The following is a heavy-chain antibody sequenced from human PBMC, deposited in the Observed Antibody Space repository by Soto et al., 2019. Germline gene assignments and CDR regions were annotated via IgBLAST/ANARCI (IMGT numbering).Heavy chain of an antibody. V-gene: IGHV1-18*04. CDR3: ARERGDYDSSGYYSNGMDV. D-gene: IGHD3-22*01. CDR2: ISAYNGNT. Sequence: ASVKVSCKASGYTFTSYGISWVRQAPGQGLEWMGWISAYNGNTNYAQKLQGRVTMTTDTSTSTAYMELRSLRSDDTAVYYCARERGDYDSSGYYSNGMDVWGQGTTVTVSS. CDR1: GYTFTSYG. J-gene: IGHJ6*02.